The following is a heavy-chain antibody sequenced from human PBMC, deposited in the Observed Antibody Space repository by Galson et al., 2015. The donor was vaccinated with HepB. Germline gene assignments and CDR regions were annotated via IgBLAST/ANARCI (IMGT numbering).Heavy chain of an antibody. Sequence: SVKVSCKASGYTFTSYAIHWVRQTSGQGLEWMGWINADNGNVGYSQNFKGRVTITRDVSASTAYMELSSLASGDTAIYFCARDVRNYGSGTYLPGDYWGQGTLVTVSS. J-gene: IGHJ4*02. CDR2: INADNGNV. D-gene: IGHD3-10*01. V-gene: IGHV1-3*01. CDR1: GYTFTSYA. CDR3: ARDVRNYGSGTYLPGDY.